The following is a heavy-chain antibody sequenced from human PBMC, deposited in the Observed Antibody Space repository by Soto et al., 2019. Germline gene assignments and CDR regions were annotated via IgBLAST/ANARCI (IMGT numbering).Heavy chain of an antibody. D-gene: IGHD5-18*01. CDR2: MYYSGST. CDR3: ARGHTYGTFDY. Sequence: SETLSVTCTVAGGSISSYGWSWIRQSPGKGLEWIGSMYYSGSTNYNSSLKSQVSISADASKNHFSLNLSSVTAADTAVYYCARGHTYGTFDYWGQGTLVTVSS. V-gene: IGHV4-59*01. CDR1: GGSISSYG. J-gene: IGHJ4*02.